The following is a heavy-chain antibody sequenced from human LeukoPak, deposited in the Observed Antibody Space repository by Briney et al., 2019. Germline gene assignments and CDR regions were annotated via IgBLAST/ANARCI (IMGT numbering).Heavy chain of an antibody. CDR1: GGSISSYY. J-gene: IGHJ4*02. Sequence: SETLSLTCTVPGGSISSYYWTWIRQPPGKGLEWIGYIYYSGSTSYNPSLMSRVTFSVDTSRNQFSLRLTSVTAADTAVYYCARVSPGSRRDGYSVVDYWGQGTLVTVSS. CDR2: IYYSGST. V-gene: IGHV4-59*01. D-gene: IGHD5-24*01. CDR3: ARVSPGSRRDGYSVVDY.